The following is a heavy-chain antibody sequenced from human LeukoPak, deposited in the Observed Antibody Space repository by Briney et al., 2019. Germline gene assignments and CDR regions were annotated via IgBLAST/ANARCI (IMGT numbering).Heavy chain of an antibody. CDR3: ARDGGRGYSYGTFDY. CDR1: GYTFTSYY. Sequence: ASVKVSCKASGYTFTSYYMHWVRQAPGQGLEWMGIINPSGGSTSYAQKFQGRVTMTRDTSTSTVYMELSSLRSEDTAVYYCARDGGRGYSYGTFDYWGQGTLVTVSS. D-gene: IGHD5-18*01. V-gene: IGHV1-46*01. J-gene: IGHJ4*02. CDR2: INPSGGST.